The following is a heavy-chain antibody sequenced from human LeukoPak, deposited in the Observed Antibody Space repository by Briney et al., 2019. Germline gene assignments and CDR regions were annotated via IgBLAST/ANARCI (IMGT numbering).Heavy chain of an antibody. D-gene: IGHD2-2*01. J-gene: IGHJ5*02. CDR1: GYSISSYY. Sequence: SETLSLTCAVSGYSISSYYWSWIRQPPGKGLEWIGYIYYSGSTNYNPSLKSRVTTSVDPSKHQFSLKLSSVTAADTAVYYCARLLGYCSSTSCLNWFDPWGQGTLVTVSS. CDR2: IYYSGST. CDR3: ARLLGYCSSTSCLNWFDP. V-gene: IGHV4-59*01.